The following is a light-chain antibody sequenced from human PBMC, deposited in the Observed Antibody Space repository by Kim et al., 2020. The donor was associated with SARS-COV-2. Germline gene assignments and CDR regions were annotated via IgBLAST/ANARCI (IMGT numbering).Light chain of an antibody. V-gene: IGKV1-5*03. CDR3: QQDQSYAVT. J-gene: IGKJ4*01. Sequence: ASVGSRDTIPRRPSQSISSEVVWYQPKQGKAPPLLIYKASTLEGGVPSRFSGSGSGTELSHTIRSLPPDDFATYYCQQDQSYAVTFGGGTKVDIK. CDR2: KAS. CDR1: QSISSE.